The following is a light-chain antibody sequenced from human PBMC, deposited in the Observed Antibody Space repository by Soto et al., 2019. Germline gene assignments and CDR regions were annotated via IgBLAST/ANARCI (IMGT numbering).Light chain of an antibody. CDR1: QGVSSY. J-gene: IGKJ5*01. V-gene: IGKV3D-11*01. CDR3: QQRSNWRIT. Sequence: EIVLTQSPATLSLSPGERATLSCRASQGVSSYLAWYQQKPGQAPRLLIYDASNRATGIPARFSGSGPGTDFTLTISSLEPEDFAVYYWQQRSNWRITFGQGTRLEIK. CDR2: DAS.